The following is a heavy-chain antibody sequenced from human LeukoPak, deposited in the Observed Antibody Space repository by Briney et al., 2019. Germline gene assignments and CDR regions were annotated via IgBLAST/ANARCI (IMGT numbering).Heavy chain of an antibody. J-gene: IGHJ3*02. CDR1: GYTFTSYY. V-gene: IGHV1-46*01. Sequence: APVKVACKASGYTFTSYYMHCVRHAPGQGLEWMGIINPSGGSTSYAQKFQGRVTMNRDTSTSTVYMELSSLRSEHTAVYYCARDRREMATTDAFDIWGQGTMVTVSS. CDR3: ARDRREMATTDAFDI. D-gene: IGHD5-24*01. CDR2: INPSGGST.